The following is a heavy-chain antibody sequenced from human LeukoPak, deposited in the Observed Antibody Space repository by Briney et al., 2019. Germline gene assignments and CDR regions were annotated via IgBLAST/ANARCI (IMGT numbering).Heavy chain of an antibody. CDR1: GLTLSTYG. J-gene: IGHJ4*02. CDR2: ISYDGSNK. V-gene: IGHV3-30*03. CDR3: ARDGYDY. D-gene: IGHD6-13*01. Sequence: GGSLRLSCAASGLTLSTYGMHWVRQAPGKGLEWVAVISYDGSNKYYADSVKGRFTISRDNSKNTLYLQMNSLRAEDTAVYYCARDGYDYWGQGTLVTVSS.